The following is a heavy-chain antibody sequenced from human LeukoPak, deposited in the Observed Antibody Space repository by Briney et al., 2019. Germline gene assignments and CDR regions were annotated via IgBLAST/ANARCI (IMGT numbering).Heavy chain of an antibody. CDR2: INPNSGGT. CDR3: ARDYDILTGTDY. V-gene: IGHV1-2*02. D-gene: IGHD3-9*01. Sequence: ASVKVSCKASGYTFTGYYMHWVRQAPGQGLEWMGWINPNSGGTNYAQKFQGRVTMTRDTSISTAYMELSRLRSDDTAVYYCARDYDILTGTDYWGQGTLVTVSS. CDR1: GYTFTGYY. J-gene: IGHJ4*02.